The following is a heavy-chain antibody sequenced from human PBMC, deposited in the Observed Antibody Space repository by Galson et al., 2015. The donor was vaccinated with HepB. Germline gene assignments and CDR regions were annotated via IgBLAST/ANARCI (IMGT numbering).Heavy chain of an antibody. D-gene: IGHD5-12*01. Sequence: SLRLSCAASGFTFSSYSMNWVRQAPGKGLEWVSSISSSSSYIYYADSVKGRFTISRDNAKNSLYLQMNSLRAEDTAVYYCARGVGVYGGYEGEGRYWGQGTLVTVSS. CDR1: GFTFSSYS. CDR2: ISSSSSYI. CDR3: ARGVGVYGGYEGEGRY. V-gene: IGHV3-21*01. J-gene: IGHJ4*02.